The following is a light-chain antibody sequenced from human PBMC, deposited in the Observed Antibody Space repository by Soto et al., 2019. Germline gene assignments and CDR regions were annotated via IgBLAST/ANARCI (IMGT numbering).Light chain of an antibody. CDR3: SSYAASNNLYV. Sequence: QSVLTQPPSASGSHGQSGTISCTGTSSDVGGYNYVSWYQQHPGKAPKLIIYEVSERPSGVPARFSGSKSGNTASLTVSGLQAEDEADYYCSSYAASNNLYVFGTVTKVTVL. CDR2: EVS. CDR1: SSDVGGYNY. V-gene: IGLV2-8*01. J-gene: IGLJ1*01.